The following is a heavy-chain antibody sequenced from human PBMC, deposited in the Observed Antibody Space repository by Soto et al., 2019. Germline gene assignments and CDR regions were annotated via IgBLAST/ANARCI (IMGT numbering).Heavy chain of an antibody. Sequence: QVQLVESGGGLVKPGGSLRLSCAASGFTFSDYYMTWIRQAPGKGLEWVSYMSGSGSTIHYADSVKGRFTISRDNARNSLYLQMNSLRAEDTAVYYCARRLQAAQYYYGMDVWGQGTTVTVSS. CDR1: GFTFSDYY. CDR3: ARRLQAAQYYYGMDV. V-gene: IGHV3-11*01. J-gene: IGHJ6*02. CDR2: MSGSGSTI. D-gene: IGHD4-4*01.